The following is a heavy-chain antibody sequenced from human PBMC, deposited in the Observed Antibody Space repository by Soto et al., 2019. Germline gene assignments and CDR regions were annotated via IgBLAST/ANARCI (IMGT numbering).Heavy chain of an antibody. V-gene: IGHV4-39*01. Sequence: PSETLSLTCTVSGGSISSSSYYWCWILHPPGKGLEWIGSIYYSGSTYYNPSLKSRVTISVDTSKNQFSLKLSSVTAADTAVYYCARTVAVAGAYWYFDLWGRGTLVTVSS. D-gene: IGHD6-19*01. J-gene: IGHJ2*01. CDR2: IYYSGST. CDR1: GGSISSSSYY. CDR3: ARTVAVAGAYWYFDL.